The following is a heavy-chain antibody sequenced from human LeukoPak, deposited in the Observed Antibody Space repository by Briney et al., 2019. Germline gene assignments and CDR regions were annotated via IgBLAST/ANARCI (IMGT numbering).Heavy chain of an antibody. CDR2: IDWDDDK. CDR3: ARVPYSSGWYYFDY. D-gene: IGHD6-19*01. Sequence: SGPTLVNPTQTLTLTCTFSGFSLSTSGMRVSWIRQPPGKALEWLARIDWDDDKFYSTSLKTRLTISKDTSKNQVVLTRTNMDPVDTATYYCARVPYSSGWYYFDYWGQGTLVTVSS. CDR1: GFSLSTSGMR. V-gene: IGHV2-70*04. J-gene: IGHJ4*02.